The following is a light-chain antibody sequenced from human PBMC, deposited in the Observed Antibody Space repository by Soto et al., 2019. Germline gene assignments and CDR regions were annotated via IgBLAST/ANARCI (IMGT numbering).Light chain of an antibody. CDR1: QSVSSSY. J-gene: IGKJ4*01. CDR2: GAS. V-gene: IGKV3-20*01. Sequence: EIVLTQSPGTLSLSPGERATVSCRASQSVSSSYLAWYQQKPGQAPRLLIYGASSRATGIPDRFSGSGSGTDFTLTISRPESEDFAVYYCHQYDSSPLTFGGGTKVEIK. CDR3: HQYDSSPLT.